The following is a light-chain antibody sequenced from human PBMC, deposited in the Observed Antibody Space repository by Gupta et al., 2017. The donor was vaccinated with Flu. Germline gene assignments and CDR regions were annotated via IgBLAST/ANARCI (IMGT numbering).Light chain of an antibody. CDR2: DAS. CDR3: QQYASLPIT. J-gene: IGKJ5*01. CDR1: QDISNF. Sequence: DIQMTQSPSSLSASVGDRVTISCQASQDISNFLNWYQQKPGKAPKLLIYDASNVEVGVPSRFSGTESGSYFTFTISSLQPEDIATYYCQQYASLPITFGQGTRLEIK. V-gene: IGKV1-33*01.